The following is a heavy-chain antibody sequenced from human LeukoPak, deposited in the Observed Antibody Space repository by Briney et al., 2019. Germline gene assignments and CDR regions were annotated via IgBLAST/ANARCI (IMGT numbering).Heavy chain of an antibody. Sequence: PSETLSLTCTVSGGSISSSSYYWGWIRQSPGKGLEWIGSIYYSGSTYCNPSLKSRVTISVDTSKNQFSLKLSSVTAADTAVYYCARDLYGSGSYYYVDYWGQGTLVTVSS. CDR3: ARDLYGSGSYYYVDY. CDR2: IYYSGST. CDR1: GGSISSSSYY. V-gene: IGHV4-39*07. D-gene: IGHD3-10*01. J-gene: IGHJ4*02.